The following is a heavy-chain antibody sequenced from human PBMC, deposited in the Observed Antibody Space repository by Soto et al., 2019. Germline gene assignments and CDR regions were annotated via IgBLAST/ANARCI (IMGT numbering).Heavy chain of an antibody. CDR2: ISGSGGST. J-gene: IGHJ4*01. D-gene: IGHD3-16*02. CDR1: GFTFSSYA. V-gene: IGHV3-23*01. Sequence: GGSLRLSCAASGFTFSSYAMSWVRQAPGKGLEWVSAISGSGGSTYYADSVKGRFTISRDNSKNTLYLQMNSLRAEDTAVYYCTTDSYITIVIIRFDYWGHGTPVTVSS. CDR3: TTDSYITIVIIRFDY.